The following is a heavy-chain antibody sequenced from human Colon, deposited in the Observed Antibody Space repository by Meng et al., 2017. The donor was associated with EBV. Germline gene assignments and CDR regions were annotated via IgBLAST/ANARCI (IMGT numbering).Heavy chain of an antibody. J-gene: IGHJ2*01. D-gene: IGHD4-17*01. V-gene: IGHV4-31*03. CDR2: IYYSGST. CDR3: ASLYGDSSVWYLDL. Sequence: QLQLQESGPGLVKPSXXLSLTRTVPGGSISSGNHYWSWIRQHTGKGLEYIGYIYYSGSTYYNPSLKSRVIISVDTSKNQFSLRLNSVTAADTAVYYCASLYGDSSVWYLDLWGRGTLVTVSS. CDR1: GGSISSGNHY.